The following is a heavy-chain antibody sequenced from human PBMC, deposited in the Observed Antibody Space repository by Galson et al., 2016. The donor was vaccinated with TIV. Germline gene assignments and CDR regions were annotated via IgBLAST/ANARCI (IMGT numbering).Heavy chain of an antibody. CDR2: IDWDDDK. V-gene: IGHV2-70*17. Sequence: PALVKPTQTLTLTCTFSGFSLSTYGMSVGWIRQPPGKALEWLARIDWDDDKFYNSSLKTRLTISKDISRNQVVLTMTNTDPVDTATYYCARAPISIFGLATSYYFDDWGQGTLVTVSS. CDR3: ARAPISIFGLATSYYFDD. J-gene: IGHJ4*02. CDR1: GFSLSTYGMS. D-gene: IGHD3-3*01.